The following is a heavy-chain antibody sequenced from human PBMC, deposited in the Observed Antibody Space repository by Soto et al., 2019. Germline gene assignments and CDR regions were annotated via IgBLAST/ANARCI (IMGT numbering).Heavy chain of an antibody. CDR3: AKDHYDILTGYLQYYYYYGMVV. CDR1: GFTFSSYG. CDR2: ISYDGSNK. D-gene: IGHD3-9*01. J-gene: IGHJ6*02. Sequence: PGGSLRLSCAASGFTFSSYGMHWVRQAPGKGLEWVAVISYDGSNKYYADSVKGRFTISRDNSKNTLYLQMNSLRAEDTAVYYCAKDHYDILTGYLQYYYYYGMVVWGQGTTVTVSS. V-gene: IGHV3-30*18.